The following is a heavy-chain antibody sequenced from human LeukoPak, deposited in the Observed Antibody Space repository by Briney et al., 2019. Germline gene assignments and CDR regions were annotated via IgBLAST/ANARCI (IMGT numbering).Heavy chain of an antibody. CDR2: IYSGGFT. CDR1: GFTVSSNY. V-gene: IGHV3-66*01. D-gene: IGHD2-15*01. Sequence: GGSLRLSCAASGFTVSSNYMSWVRQAPGKGLEWDSIIYSGGFTSYADSVKGRFIISRDNSKNTLYLQMNSLRAEDTAVYYCARDRYCSGGNCYEYIYWGQGTLVTVSS. J-gene: IGHJ4*02. CDR3: ARDRYCSGGNCYEYIY.